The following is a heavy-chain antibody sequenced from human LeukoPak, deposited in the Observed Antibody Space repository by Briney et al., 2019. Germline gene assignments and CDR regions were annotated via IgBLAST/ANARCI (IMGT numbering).Heavy chain of an antibody. CDR1: GGSFSAYY. D-gene: IGHD3-10*01. V-gene: IGHV4-34*01. J-gene: IGHJ4*02. CDR2: INHSGST. Sequence: SETPSLTCAVYGGSFSAYYWSWIRQPPGKGLEWIGEINHSGSTSYNPSLKSRATISVDTSKIQFSLKLNSVTAADTAVYYCARGFNGRGPTNWGQGTLVTVSS. CDR3: ARGFNGRGPTN.